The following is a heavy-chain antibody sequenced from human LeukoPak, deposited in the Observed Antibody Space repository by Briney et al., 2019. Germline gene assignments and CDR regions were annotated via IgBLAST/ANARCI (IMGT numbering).Heavy chain of an antibody. J-gene: IGHJ4*02. V-gene: IGHV1-2*02. CDR2: INPNSGGT. Sequence: ASVKVSCKASGYTFTGYYMHWVRQARGQGLEWMGWINPNSGGTNYAQKFQGRVTMTRDTSISTAYMELSRLRSDDTAVYYCARGLLWFGEFDYWGQGTLVTVSS. CDR1: GYTFTGYY. D-gene: IGHD3-10*01. CDR3: ARGLLWFGEFDY.